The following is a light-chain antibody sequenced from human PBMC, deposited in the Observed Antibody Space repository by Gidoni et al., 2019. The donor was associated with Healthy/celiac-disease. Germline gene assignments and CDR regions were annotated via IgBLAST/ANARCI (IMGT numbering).Light chain of an antibody. V-gene: IGKV2-28*01. CDR3: MQALQTPCT. CDR2: LGS. Sequence: DIVMTQSALSLPVTPGEPASISCRSSQSLLHSNGYNYLDWYLQKPGQSPQLLIYLGSNRASGVPDRFSGSGSGTDFTLKISRVEAEDVGVYYCMQALQTPCTFGQGTKLEIQ. J-gene: IGKJ2*02. CDR1: QSLLHSNGYNY.